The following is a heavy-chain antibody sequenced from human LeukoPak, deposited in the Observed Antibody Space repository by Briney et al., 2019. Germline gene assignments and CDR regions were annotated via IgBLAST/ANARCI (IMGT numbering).Heavy chain of an antibody. CDR3: ARGPMVRGVSNFDY. Sequence: SETLSLTCTVSGGSISNYYWNWIRQPPGKGLEWIGYIYYSGTTNYNPSLKSRVSMSVDTSKNQFSLKLSSVTAADTAVYYCARGPMVRGVSNFDYWGQGTLVTVSS. D-gene: IGHD3-10*01. J-gene: IGHJ4*02. CDR1: GGSISNYY. CDR2: IYYSGTT. V-gene: IGHV4-59*12.